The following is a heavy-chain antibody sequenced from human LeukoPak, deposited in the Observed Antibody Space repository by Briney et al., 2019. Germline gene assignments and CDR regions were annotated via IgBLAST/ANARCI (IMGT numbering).Heavy chain of an antibody. V-gene: IGHV3-21*01. CDR2: ITSSSSYI. Sequence: GGSLRLSCAASGFTFSSYSMNWVRQAPGKGLEWVTSITSSSSYIYYADSVRGRFTISRDNAKNSLYLQMNSLRAEDTAVYYCARTTGYSYGLDYWGQGTLVTVSS. D-gene: IGHD5-18*01. CDR1: GFTFSSYS. CDR3: ARTTGYSYGLDY. J-gene: IGHJ4*02.